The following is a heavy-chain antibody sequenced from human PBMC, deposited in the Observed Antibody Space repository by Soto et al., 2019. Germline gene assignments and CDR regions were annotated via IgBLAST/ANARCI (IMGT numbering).Heavy chain of an antibody. CDR1: GFTFNNYV. CDR2: ISGGGDTT. D-gene: IGHD3-10*01. CDR3: AKGRGGSGSLTPRVDF. J-gene: IGHJ4*02. V-gene: IGHV3-23*01. Sequence: EVQLLESGGGLVQPGGSLRLSCAASGFTFNNYVMTWVRQAPGKGLEWVSAISGGGDTTSYADSVKGRFTVSRDGSKNTLCLQMSSLRAEDTALYYCAKGRGGSGSLTPRVDFWGQGTLVTVSS.